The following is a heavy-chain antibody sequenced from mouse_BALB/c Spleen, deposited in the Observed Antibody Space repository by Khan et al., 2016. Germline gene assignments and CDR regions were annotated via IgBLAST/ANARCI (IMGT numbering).Heavy chain of an antibody. CDR3: ARSPYFFDY. J-gene: IGHJ2*01. CDR1: GFNIKDYY. CDR2: IDPENGNS. Sequence: EVQLQQSGAELVRPGALVKLTCKAPGFNIKDYYMHWVKQRPEQGLEWIGWIDPENGNSIYDPKFQRKASITADTSSNTAYLQVNSLTSEDTAVFYRARSPYFFDYLGPGTTLKVSS. V-gene: IGHV14-1*02.